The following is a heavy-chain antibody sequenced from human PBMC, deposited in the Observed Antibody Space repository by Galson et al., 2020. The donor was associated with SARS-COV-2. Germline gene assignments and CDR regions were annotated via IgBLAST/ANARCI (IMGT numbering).Heavy chain of an antibody. CDR1: GLTFSSYQ. J-gene: IGHJ6*02. V-gene: IGHV3-48*03. Sequence: GGSLRLTCAASGLTFSSYQMNWVRQAPGKGLEWVSYISTRGSTKKYADSVKGRFTISRDNAKNSLYLQRNGLRADDTAVYYCTKELGYCSVGSCFAMGVWGQGSTVTVSS. D-gene: IGHD2-15*01. CDR3: TKELGYCSVGSCFAMGV. CDR2: ISTRGSTK.